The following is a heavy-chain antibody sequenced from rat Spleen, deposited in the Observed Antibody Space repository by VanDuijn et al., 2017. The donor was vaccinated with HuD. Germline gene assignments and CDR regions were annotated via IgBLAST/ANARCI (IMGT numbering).Heavy chain of an antibody. Sequence: EVQLVESGGELVQPGRSLKLSCAASGFTFSSFPMAWVRQAPKKGLEWVASITNTGGSTYYPDSVKGRFTISRDNAKSTLYLQMNSLRSEDTATYYCARRYDFDYWGQGVMVTVSS. CDR1: GFTFSSFP. CDR2: ITNTGGST. V-gene: IGHV5-46*01. J-gene: IGHJ2*01. CDR3: ARRYDFDY. D-gene: IGHD2-1*01.